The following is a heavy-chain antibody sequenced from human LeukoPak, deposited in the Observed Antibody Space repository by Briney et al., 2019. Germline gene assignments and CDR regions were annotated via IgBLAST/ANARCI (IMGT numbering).Heavy chain of an antibody. CDR2: IYHSGST. CDR3: ARPISSGWYGGGGDY. J-gene: IGHJ4*02. CDR1: GYSISSGYY. Sequence: SETLSLTCTVSGYSISSGYYWGWIRQPPGKGLEWIGSIYHSGSTYYNPSLKSRVTISVDTSKNQFSLKLSSVTAADTAVYYCARPISSGWYGGGGDYWGQGTLVTVSS. D-gene: IGHD6-19*01. V-gene: IGHV4-38-2*02.